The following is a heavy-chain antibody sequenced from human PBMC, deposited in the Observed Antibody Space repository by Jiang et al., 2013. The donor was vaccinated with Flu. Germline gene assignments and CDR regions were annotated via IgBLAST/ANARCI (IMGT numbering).Heavy chain of an antibody. J-gene: IGHJ2*01. D-gene: IGHD3-10*01. CDR2: IYHSGST. CDR1: GGSISSAPYY. CDR3: ARETRAFSGSYSVHNSYFDL. Sequence: GLVKPSQTLFLTCSVSGGSISSAPYYWSWIRQLPGEGLEWIGYIYHSGSTYYSPSLKSLVAISLDTSKNQFSLKVSSVTAADTAVYYCARETRAFSGSYSVHNSYFDLWGRGTLVTVS. V-gene: IGHV4-31*01.